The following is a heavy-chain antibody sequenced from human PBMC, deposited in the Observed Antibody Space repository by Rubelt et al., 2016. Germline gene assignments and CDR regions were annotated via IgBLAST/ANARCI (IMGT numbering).Heavy chain of an antibody. CDR3: ARDPYGPGYMDV. D-gene: IGHD3-10*01. J-gene: IGHJ6*03. CDR1: GYTFTGYY. V-gene: IGHV1-46*01. Sequence: QVQLVQSGAEVKKPGASVKVSCKASGYTFTGYYMHWVRQAPGQGLEWMGGIIPIFGTANYAQKFQGRVTMTRDTSTSTVYMELSSLRSEDTAVYYCARDPYGPGYMDVWGKGTTVTVSS. CDR2: IIPIFGTA.